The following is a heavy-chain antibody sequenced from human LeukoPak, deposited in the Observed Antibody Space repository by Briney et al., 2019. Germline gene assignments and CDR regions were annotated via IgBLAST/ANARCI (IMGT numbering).Heavy chain of an antibody. J-gene: IGHJ1*01. V-gene: IGHV4-39*07. Sequence: SETLSLTCTVSGGSISSSRSYWGWIRQPPGKGLEWILSIYYSGSTNYNPSLKSRVTISVDTSKNQFSLKLNSVTAADTAVYYCASLLVPSEEEAYFQHWGQGTLVTVSS. D-gene: IGHD2-2*01. CDR1: GGSISSSRSY. CDR3: ASLLVPSEEEAYFQH. CDR2: IYYSGST.